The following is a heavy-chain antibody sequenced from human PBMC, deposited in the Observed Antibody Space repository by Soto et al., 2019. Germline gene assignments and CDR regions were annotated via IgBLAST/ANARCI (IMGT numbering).Heavy chain of an antibody. Sequence: QVPLVQSGPEVKKPGASVKVSCKTSGYTPTNYDSGWVRQAPGQGLEYMGWISAYNGNTNYARKLQDRVTLTTDTSTRTAYMELRSLQSDDTAIYYCARGLYRRGTYYAFDNWGQGTLVTVSS. CDR2: ISAYNGNT. V-gene: IGHV1-18*01. J-gene: IGHJ4*02. CDR1: GYTPTNYD. D-gene: IGHD1-26*01. CDR3: ARGLYRRGTYYAFDN.